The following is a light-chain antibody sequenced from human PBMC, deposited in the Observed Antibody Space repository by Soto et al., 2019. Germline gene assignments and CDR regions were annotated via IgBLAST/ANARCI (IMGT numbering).Light chain of an antibody. V-gene: IGKV3-20*01. CDR2: GAS. Sequence: EIVLTQSPGTLSLSPGERATLSCRASQSVSSTYLAWYQQNPGQAPRLLIYGASSRATGIPDGFSGSGSGTDVTLTMSRLETEGFAVYFCQQDGGPAYSFGQGTKLEIK. CDR1: QSVSSTY. J-gene: IGKJ2*01. CDR3: QQDGGPAYS.